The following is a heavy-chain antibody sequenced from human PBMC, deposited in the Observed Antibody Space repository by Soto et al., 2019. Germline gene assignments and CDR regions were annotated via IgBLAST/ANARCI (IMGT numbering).Heavy chain of an antibody. CDR2: INHSGST. CDR3: ARGKVPAAFDY. CDR1: GGSISSYY. V-gene: IGHV4-34*01. D-gene: IGHD2-2*01. J-gene: IGHJ4*02. Sequence: SETLSLTCTVSGGSISSYYWSWIRQPPGKGLEWIGEINHSGSTNYNPSLKSRVTISVDTSKNQFSLKLSSVTAADTAVYYCARGKVPAAFDYWGQGTLVTVSS.